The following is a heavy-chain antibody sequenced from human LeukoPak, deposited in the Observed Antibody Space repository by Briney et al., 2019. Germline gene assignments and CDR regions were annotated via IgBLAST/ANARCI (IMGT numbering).Heavy chain of an antibody. V-gene: IGHV3-23*01. CDR2: INGGGGAT. Sequence: GGSLRPSCAASGFTFSSSAVSWVRQPPGEGLEWLSTINGGGGATYYAGSVTGRFTISSDTSQNTLYLQINSLITEDTAVYYCAKANPTPRGVNFDYWGPGALVTVSS. J-gene: IGHJ4*02. CDR3: AKANPTPRGVNFDY. D-gene: IGHD3-10*01. CDR1: GFTFSSSA.